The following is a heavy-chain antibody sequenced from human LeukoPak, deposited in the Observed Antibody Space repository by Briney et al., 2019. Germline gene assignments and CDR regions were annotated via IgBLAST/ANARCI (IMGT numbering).Heavy chain of an antibody. D-gene: IGHD2-21*02. Sequence: GGSLRLSCTASGFTLIDYYVSWIRQAPGKGLEWVAYIGSSSSYTNYADSVKGRFTISRDNAKNSVHLQMNSLRAEDTAVYYCARGTAPSADYWGQGTLVTVSS. CDR1: GFTLIDYY. J-gene: IGHJ4*02. V-gene: IGHV3-11*05. CDR3: ARGTAPSADY. CDR2: IGSSSSYT.